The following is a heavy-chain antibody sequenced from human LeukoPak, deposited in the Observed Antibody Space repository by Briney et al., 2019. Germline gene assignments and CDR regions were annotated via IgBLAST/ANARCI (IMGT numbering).Heavy chain of an antibody. CDR1: GGSISSGDYY. J-gene: IGHJ4*02. Sequence: PSETLSLTCTVSGGSISSGDYYWSWIHQPPGKGLEWIGYIYYSGSTYYNPSLKSRVTISVDTSKNQFSLKLSSVTAADTAVYYCARDRKPYDSTPIDYWGQGTLVTVSS. CDR3: ARDRKPYDSTPIDY. CDR2: IYYSGST. D-gene: IGHD3-22*01. V-gene: IGHV4-30-4*01.